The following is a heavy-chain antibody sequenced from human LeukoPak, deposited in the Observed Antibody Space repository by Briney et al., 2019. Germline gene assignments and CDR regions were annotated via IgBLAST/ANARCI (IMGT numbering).Heavy chain of an antibody. CDR2: VFYNGAT. V-gene: IGHV4-39*07. CDR1: GGSISSSSYY. CDR3: ARVAVSGPTGWFDS. Sequence: SETLSLTCTVSGGSISSSSYYWGWIRQPPGKGLEWIGTVFYNGATQYSPSLRSRVTISIDTSTNQFSLKLTSVTAADTALYYCARVAVSGPTGWFDSWGQGTLVIVSS. J-gene: IGHJ5*01. D-gene: IGHD2-8*02.